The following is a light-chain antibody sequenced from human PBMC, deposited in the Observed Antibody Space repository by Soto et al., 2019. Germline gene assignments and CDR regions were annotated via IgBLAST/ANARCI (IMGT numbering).Light chain of an antibody. CDR3: QQYNSYSYT. V-gene: IGKV1-5*03. Sequence: DIQMTQSPSTLSASVGDRVTITCRASQSISSWLAWYQQKPGKAPKLLIYKASSLESGVPSRFSGSRSGTEFTLNLSSLQPDDFATSYCQQYNSYSYTFGQGTKLEIK. CDR1: QSISSW. CDR2: KAS. J-gene: IGKJ2*01.